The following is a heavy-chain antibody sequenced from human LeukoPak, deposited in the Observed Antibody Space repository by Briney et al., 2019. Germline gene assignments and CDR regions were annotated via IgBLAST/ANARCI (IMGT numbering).Heavy chain of an antibody. D-gene: IGHD2-21*02. CDR2: ISAYNGNT. CDR1: GYTFTSYG. CDR3: ARDPRPYCGGDCYSGGIDY. J-gene: IGHJ4*02. Sequence: ASVNVSCKASGYTFTSYGISWVRQAPGQGLEWMGWISAYNGNTNYAQKLQGRVTMTTDTSTSTAYMELRSLRSDDTAVYYCARDPRPYCGGDCYSGGIDYWGQGTLVTVSS. V-gene: IGHV1-18*01.